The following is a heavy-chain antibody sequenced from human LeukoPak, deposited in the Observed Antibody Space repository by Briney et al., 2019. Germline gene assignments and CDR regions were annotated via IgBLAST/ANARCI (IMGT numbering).Heavy chain of an antibody. D-gene: IGHD3-22*01. CDR1: GYSISSGYY. CDR2: IYYSGST. V-gene: IGHV4-38-2*01. CDR3: ARNDSSGYFDY. J-gene: IGHJ4*02. Sequence: SETLSLTCAVSGYSISSGYYWGWIRQPPGKRLEWIGSIYYSGSTHYNPSLESRVTISVDTSKNQFSLRLSSVTAADTAVYYCARNDSSGYFDYWGQGTLVTVSS.